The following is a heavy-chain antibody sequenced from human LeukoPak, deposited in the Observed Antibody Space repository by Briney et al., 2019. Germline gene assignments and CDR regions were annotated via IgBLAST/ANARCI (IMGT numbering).Heavy chain of an antibody. CDR1: GFNFDDYG. D-gene: IGHD3-10*01. CDR2: ISGSGGST. V-gene: IGHV3-23*01. CDR3: AKMIGSGSYYNAPIDY. Sequence: GGSLRLSCAASGFNFDDYGMSWVRQAPGKGLEWVSAISGSGGSTYYADSVKGRFTISRDNSKNTLYLQMNSLRAEDTAVYYCAKMIGSGSYYNAPIDYWGQGTLVAVSS. J-gene: IGHJ4*02.